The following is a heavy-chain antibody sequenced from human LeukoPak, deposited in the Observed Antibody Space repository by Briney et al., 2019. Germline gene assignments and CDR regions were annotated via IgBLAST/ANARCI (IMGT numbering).Heavy chain of an antibody. Sequence: GGSLRLSCAASGFTFSSHWMSWVRQAPGKGLEWVAKIKQDGSEKYYADSVKGRFTISRDNAKNSLYLQLNSMRAENTAVYYCARNINNVWSGYLDYMDVWGKGTTVTVSS. CDR2: IKQDGSEK. CDR3: ARNINNVWSGYLDYMDV. V-gene: IGHV3-7*01. CDR1: GFTFSSHW. J-gene: IGHJ6*03. D-gene: IGHD3-3*01.